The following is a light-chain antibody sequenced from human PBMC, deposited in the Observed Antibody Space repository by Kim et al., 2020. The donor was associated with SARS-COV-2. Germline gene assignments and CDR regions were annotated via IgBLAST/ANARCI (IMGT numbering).Light chain of an antibody. CDR2: AAS. CDR3: QQLNSYPLT. Sequence: ASVGDRVTITCRASQGIRSYLAWYQQTPGKAPKLLIYAASTLQSGVPSRFSGSGSGTEFTLTISSLQPEDFATYYCQQLNSYPLTFGGRTKVDIK. CDR1: QGIRSY. J-gene: IGKJ4*01. V-gene: IGKV1-9*01.